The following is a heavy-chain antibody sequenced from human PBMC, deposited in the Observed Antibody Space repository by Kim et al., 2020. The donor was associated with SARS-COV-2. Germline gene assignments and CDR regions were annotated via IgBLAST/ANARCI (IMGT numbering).Heavy chain of an antibody. V-gene: IGHV3-30-3*01. D-gene: IGHD3-22*01. J-gene: IGHJ3*02. Sequence: GGSLRLSCAASGFTFSSYAMHWVRQAPGKGLEWVAVISYDGSNKYYADSVKGRFTISRDNSKNTLYLQMNSLRAEDTAVYYCARESPVYYDSSGYRYAFDIWGQGTMVTVSS. CDR1: GFTFSSYA. CDR2: ISYDGSNK. CDR3: ARESPVYYDSSGYRYAFDI.